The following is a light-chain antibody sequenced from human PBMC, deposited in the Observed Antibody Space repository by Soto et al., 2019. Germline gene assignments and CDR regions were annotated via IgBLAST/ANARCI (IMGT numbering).Light chain of an antibody. CDR1: RSNIGAGYD. V-gene: IGLV1-40*01. J-gene: IGLJ3*02. CDR3: QSYDSSLSGVV. Sequence: QSVLTQPPSVSGAPGQRVTISCTGSRSNIGAGYDVHWYQQLPGTAPKLLIYGNSNRPSGVPDRFSGSKSGTSASVAITGLQAEDEADYYCQSYDSSLSGVVFGGGTKLTVL. CDR2: GNS.